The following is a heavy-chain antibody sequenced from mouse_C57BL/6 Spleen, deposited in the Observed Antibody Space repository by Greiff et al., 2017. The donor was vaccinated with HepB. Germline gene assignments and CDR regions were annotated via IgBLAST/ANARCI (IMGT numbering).Heavy chain of an antibody. Sequence: VKLVESGPELVKPGASVKLSCKASGYTFTSYDINWVKQRPGQGLEWIGWIYPRDGSTKYNEKFKGKATLTVDTSSSTAYMELHSLTSEDSAVYFCARGRIITTVVATRYFDVWGTGTTVTVSS. J-gene: IGHJ1*03. V-gene: IGHV1-85*01. CDR3: ARGRIITTVVATRYFDV. D-gene: IGHD1-1*01. CDR1: GYTFTSYD. CDR2: IYPRDGST.